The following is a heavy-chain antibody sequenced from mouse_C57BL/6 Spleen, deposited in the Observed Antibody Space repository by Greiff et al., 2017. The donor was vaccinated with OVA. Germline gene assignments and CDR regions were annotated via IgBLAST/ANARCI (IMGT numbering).Heavy chain of an antibody. CDR2: INPNNGGT. V-gene: IGHV1-22*01. CDR3: AREGYDYDRAMDY. D-gene: IGHD2-4*01. CDR1: GYTFTDYN. J-gene: IGHJ4*01. Sequence: VQLQQSGPELVKPGASVKMSCKASGYTFTDYNMHWVKQSHGKSLEWIGYINPNNGGTSYNQKFKGKATLTVNKSSSTAYMELRSLTSEDSAVYYCAREGYDYDRAMDYWGQGTSVTVSS.